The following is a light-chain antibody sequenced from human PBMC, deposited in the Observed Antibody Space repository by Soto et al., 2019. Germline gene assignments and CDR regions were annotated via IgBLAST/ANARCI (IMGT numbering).Light chain of an antibody. Sequence: IVMPQSTATLSLSPGERATLSCRASQTITTLAWYQRKPGQAPRLLIYRVSSRATGVPDRFSGSGSGTDYTLTISRLEPEDFAVYYCQQYGNLPLTFGGGTKVDI. J-gene: IGKJ4*01. CDR1: QTITT. CDR2: RVS. V-gene: IGKV3-20*01. CDR3: QQYGNLPLT.